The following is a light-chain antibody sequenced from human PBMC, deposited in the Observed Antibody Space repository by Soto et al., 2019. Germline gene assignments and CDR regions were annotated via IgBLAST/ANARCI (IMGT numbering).Light chain of an antibody. CDR2: DAS. CDR3: QQYGRHWWT. J-gene: IGKJ1*01. Sequence: IVLTPSTLSLWVSPVPLSILSWRVSQTVRNNYLAWYQQKPGQAPRLLIYDASSRATGIPDRFSGSGSGTDFTLTISRLEPEDFAVYHCQQYGRHWWTFGQGTKVDIK. CDR1: QTVRNNY. V-gene: IGKV3-20*01.